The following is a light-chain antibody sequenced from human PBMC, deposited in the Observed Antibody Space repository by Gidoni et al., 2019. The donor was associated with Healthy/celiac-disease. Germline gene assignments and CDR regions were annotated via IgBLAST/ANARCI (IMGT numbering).Light chain of an antibody. CDR2: DAS. CDR1: QDISNY. J-gene: IGKJ3*01. Sequence: DMQMTQSPSSLSASVGDIVTITCQASQDISNYLNWYQQKPGKAPNLLNYDASNMETGVPSRFSGSGSGTDFTFTISSLQPEDIATYYCQQYDNLPPRVTFGPGTKVDIK. V-gene: IGKV1-33*01. CDR3: QQYDNLPPRVT.